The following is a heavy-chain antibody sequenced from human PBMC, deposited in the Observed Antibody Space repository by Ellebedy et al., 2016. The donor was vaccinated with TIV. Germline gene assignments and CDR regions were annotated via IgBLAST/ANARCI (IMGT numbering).Heavy chain of an antibody. CDR3: AKDQVAGDGRWVFDS. CDR2: MHGSGRGI. CDR1: GFTFSAFA. V-gene: IGHV3-23*01. Sequence: GEYLKISCEASGFTFSAFAMGWVRQTPGKGLVWVSGMHGSGRGISYSDSVKGRFIISRDNSKNILYLQMNSLRAEDTAIYYCAKDQVAGDGRWVFDSWGQGTVVTGSS. D-gene: IGHD5-24*01. J-gene: IGHJ3*01.